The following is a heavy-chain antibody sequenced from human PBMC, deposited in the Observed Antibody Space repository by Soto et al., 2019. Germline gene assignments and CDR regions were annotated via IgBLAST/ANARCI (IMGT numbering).Heavy chain of an antibody. CDR2: IIPTPGTA. CDR1: GGTFSSYA. Sequence: QVQLVQSGAEVKKPGSSVKVSCKASGGTFSSYAISWVRQAPGQGLQGMGGIIPTPGTANCAQNLQGRVTITADESTSTAYMELSSLRSEDTAVYYCARLGCISTSCPLDYWGQGTLVTVSS. J-gene: IGHJ4*02. V-gene: IGHV1-69*11. CDR3: ARLGCISTSCPLDY. D-gene: IGHD2-2*01.